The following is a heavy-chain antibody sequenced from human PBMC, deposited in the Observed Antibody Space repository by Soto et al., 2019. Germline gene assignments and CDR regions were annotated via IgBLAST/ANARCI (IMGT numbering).Heavy chain of an antibody. V-gene: IGHV3-53*02. D-gene: IGHD6-13*01. CDR2: IYSDGRT. CDR3: ARCSGWYGQCYFDC. Sequence: DVQLVETGGGLIQPGGSLRLSCAATGFIVSASYMSWVRQAPGKGLEWVSVIYSDGRTYYADSVKGRFTISRDNSKNTLYPQMNSLSAEDTAVYYCARCSGWYGQCYFDCWGQGTLVTVSS. CDR1: GFIVSASY. J-gene: IGHJ4*02.